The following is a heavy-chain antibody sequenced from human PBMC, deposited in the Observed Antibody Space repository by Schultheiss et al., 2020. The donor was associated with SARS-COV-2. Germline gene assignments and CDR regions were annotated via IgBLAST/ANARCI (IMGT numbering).Heavy chain of an antibody. Sequence: QTLSLTCTFSGFSLSTSGVGVGWIRQPPGKALEWLALIYWNDDKRYSPSLKSRLTITKDTSKNQVVLTMTNMDPVDTATYYCAHRLSGSLAFDIWGQGTMVTVSS. V-gene: IGHV2-5*01. CDR2: IYWNDDK. D-gene: IGHD3-3*02. CDR3: AHRLSGSLAFDI. CDR1: GFSLSTSGVG. J-gene: IGHJ3*02.